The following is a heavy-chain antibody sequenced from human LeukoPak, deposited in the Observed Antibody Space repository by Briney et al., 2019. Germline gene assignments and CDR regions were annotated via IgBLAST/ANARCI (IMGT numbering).Heavy chain of an antibody. V-gene: IGHV3-23*01. D-gene: IGHD1-26*01. Sequence: AGGSLRLSCAASGFTFGSYAMSWVRQPPGKGLEWVSTISNTGDTTYDADSVKGRFTISRDNSKNTLYLQMSSLRAEDTAVYYCVTDLRNSLGATYLDYWGQGTLVTVSS. J-gene: IGHJ4*02. CDR3: VTDLRNSLGATYLDY. CDR1: GFTFGSYA. CDR2: ISNTGDTT.